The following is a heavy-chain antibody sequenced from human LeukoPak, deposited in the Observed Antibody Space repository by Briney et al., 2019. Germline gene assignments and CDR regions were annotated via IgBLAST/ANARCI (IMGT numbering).Heavy chain of an antibody. V-gene: IGHV4-30-4*01. Sequence: SETLSLTCTVSGGSLSSGDYYWSWIRQPPGKGLEWIGYIYYSGSTYYNPSLKSRVTMSVATSKNQFSLKMSSVTAADTAVYYCASNYGSGSYHYFDYWGQGTLVTVSS. J-gene: IGHJ4*02. CDR3: ASNYGSGSYHYFDY. CDR2: IYYSGST. CDR1: GGSLSSGDYY. D-gene: IGHD3-10*01.